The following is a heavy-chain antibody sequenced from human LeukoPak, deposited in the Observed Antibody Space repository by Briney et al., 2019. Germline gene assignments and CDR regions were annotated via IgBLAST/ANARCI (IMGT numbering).Heavy chain of an antibody. CDR1: GGSISSGSYY. V-gene: IGHV4-61*02. D-gene: IGHD5-24*01. CDR3: ARVMATVGHNYYYYYYMDV. J-gene: IGHJ6*03. Sequence: SETLSLTCTVSGGSISSGSYYWSWIRQPAGEGLEWIGRIYTSGSTNYNPSLKSRVTISVDTSKNQFSLKLSSVTAADTAVYYCARVMATVGHNYYYYYYMDVWGKGTTVTVSS. CDR2: IYTSGST.